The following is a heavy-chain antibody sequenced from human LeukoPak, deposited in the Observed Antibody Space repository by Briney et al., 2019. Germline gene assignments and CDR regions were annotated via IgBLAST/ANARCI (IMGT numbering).Heavy chain of an antibody. Sequence: GGSLRLSCAASGFTFSDYYMSWIRQAPGKGLEWVSYISSSGSTIYYADSVKGRFTISRDNAKNSLYLQMNSLRAEDTAVYYCARDVLLWFGEWGDDAFDIWGQGTMVTVSS. V-gene: IGHV3-11*01. CDR3: ARDVLLWFGEWGDDAFDI. J-gene: IGHJ3*02. CDR2: ISSSGSTI. D-gene: IGHD3-10*01. CDR1: GFTFSDYY.